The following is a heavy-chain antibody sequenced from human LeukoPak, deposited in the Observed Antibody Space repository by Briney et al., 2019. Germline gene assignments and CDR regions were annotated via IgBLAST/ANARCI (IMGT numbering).Heavy chain of an antibody. D-gene: IGHD3-10*01. V-gene: IGHV4-30-2*01. CDR3: ARERPGYYGSGSYSDY. J-gene: IGHJ4*02. CDR2: IHHSGST. Sequence: TLSLTCAVSGGSISSGGYSWSWIRQPPGKGLEWIGYIHHSGSTYYNPSLKSRVTMSVDRSKNQFSLKLSSVTAADTAVYYCARERPGYYGSGSYSDYWGQGTLVAVSS. CDR1: GGSISSGGYS.